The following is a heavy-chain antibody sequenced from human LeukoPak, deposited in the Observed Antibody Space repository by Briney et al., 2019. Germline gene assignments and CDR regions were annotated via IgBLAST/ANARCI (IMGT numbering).Heavy chain of an antibody. Sequence: SETLSLTCAVYGGSFSGYYWSWIRQPPGKGLEWIGEINHSGSTNYNPSLKSRVTISVDTSKNQFSLKLSSVTAADTAVYYCARSVLLWFGTSGYWGQGTLVTVSS. D-gene: IGHD3-10*01. CDR2: INHSGST. CDR1: GGSFSGYY. CDR3: ARSVLLWFGTSGY. V-gene: IGHV4-34*01. J-gene: IGHJ4*02.